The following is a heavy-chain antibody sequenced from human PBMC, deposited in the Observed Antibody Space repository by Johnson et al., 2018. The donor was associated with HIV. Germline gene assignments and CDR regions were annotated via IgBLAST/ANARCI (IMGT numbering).Heavy chain of an antibody. J-gene: IGHJ3*02. CDR3: AKDKGYYDSSGPKGI. CDR2: ISYDGSNK. V-gene: IGHV3-30*18. CDR1: GFTFSDYY. Sequence: VQLVESGGGLVKPGGSLRLSCAASGFTFSDYYMSWVRQAPGKGLEWVALISYDGSNKYYADSVKGRFTISRDNSKNTLYLQMNSLRAEDTAVYYCAKDKGYYDSSGPKGIWGQGTMVTVSS. D-gene: IGHD3-22*01.